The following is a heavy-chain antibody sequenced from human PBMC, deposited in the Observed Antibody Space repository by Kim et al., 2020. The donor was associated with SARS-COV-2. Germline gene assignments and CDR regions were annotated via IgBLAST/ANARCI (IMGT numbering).Heavy chain of an antibody. V-gene: IGHV4-4*07. CDR3: ARDTVTTRGYYYYYGMDV. CDR1: GGSISSYY. CDR2: IYTSGST. J-gene: IGHJ6*02. D-gene: IGHD4-4*01. Sequence: SETLSLTCTVSGGSISSYYWSWIRQPAGKGLEWIGRIYTSGSTNYNPSLKSRVTMSVDTSKNQFSLKLSSVTAADTAVYYCARDTVTTRGYYYYYGMDVWGQGTTVTVSS.